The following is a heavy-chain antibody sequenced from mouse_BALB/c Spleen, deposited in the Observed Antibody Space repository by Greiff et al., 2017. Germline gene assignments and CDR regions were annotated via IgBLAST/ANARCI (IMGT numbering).Heavy chain of an antibody. J-gene: IGHJ4*01. CDR3: TRWSTWAMDY. Sequence: QVQLQQSGAELVMPGASVKMSCKASGYTFTDYWMHWVKQRPGQGLEWIGAIDTSDSYTSYNQKFKGKATLTVDKSSSTAYMQLSSPTSEDSAVYYCTRWSTWAMDYWGQGTSVTVSS. V-gene: IGHV1-69*01. CDR2: IDTSDSYT. CDR1: GYTFTDYW.